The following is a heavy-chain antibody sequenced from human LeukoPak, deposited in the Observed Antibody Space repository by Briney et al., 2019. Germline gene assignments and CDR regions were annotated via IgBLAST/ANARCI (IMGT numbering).Heavy chain of an antibody. J-gene: IGHJ4*02. V-gene: IGHV3-73*01. D-gene: IGHD6-19*01. CDR2: IRSKGNLYAT. CDR3: ARLADGSGWLDFDY. Sequence: PGGSLRLSCEASGFTLSGSAVHWVRQASGKGLEWVGRIRSKGNLYATAYPASVKGRFTISRDDSKNTAYLQMNSLKIEDTAVYYCARLADGSGWLDFDYWGQGTLVTVSS. CDR1: GFTLSGSA.